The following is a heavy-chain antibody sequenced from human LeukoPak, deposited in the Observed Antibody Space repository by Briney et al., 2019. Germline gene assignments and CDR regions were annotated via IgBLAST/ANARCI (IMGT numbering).Heavy chain of an antibody. Sequence: NPSQTPSLTCTVSGGSISSGSYYWSWIRQPAGKGLEWIGRIYTSGSTNYNPSLKSRVTISVDTSKNQFSLKLSSVTAADTAVYYCARHHVLRYFDWLPPYNWFDPWGQGTLVTVSS. D-gene: IGHD3-9*01. CDR2: IYTSGST. CDR3: ARHHVLRYFDWLPPYNWFDP. V-gene: IGHV4-61*02. J-gene: IGHJ5*02. CDR1: GGSISSGSYY.